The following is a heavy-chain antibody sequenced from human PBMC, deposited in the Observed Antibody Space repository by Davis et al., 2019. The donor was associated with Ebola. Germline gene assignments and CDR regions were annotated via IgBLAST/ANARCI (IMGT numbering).Heavy chain of an antibody. Sequence: PGGSLRLSCAASGFTFSSYSMNWVRQAPGKGLEWVSYISSSSSTIYYADSVKGRFTISRDNSKNTLNLQMNSLRAEDTAVYYCARDFHMDVWGKGTTVTVSS. CDR3: ARDFHMDV. CDR2: ISSSSSTI. CDR1: GFTFSSYS. V-gene: IGHV3-48*01. J-gene: IGHJ6*03.